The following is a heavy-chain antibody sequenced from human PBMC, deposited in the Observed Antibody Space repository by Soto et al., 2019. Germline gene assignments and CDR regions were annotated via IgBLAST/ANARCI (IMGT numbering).Heavy chain of an antibody. V-gene: IGHV4-30-2*01. CDR2: IYHSGST. Sequence: PSETLSLTCAVYGGSFSGYSWSWIRQPPGKGLEWIGYIYHSGSTYYSPSLKSRVTISVDRSKNQFSLKLSSVTAADTAVYYCARVPDRWGQGTLVNVSS. D-gene: IGHD2-2*01. CDR3: ARVPDR. CDR1: GGSFSGYS. J-gene: IGHJ5*02.